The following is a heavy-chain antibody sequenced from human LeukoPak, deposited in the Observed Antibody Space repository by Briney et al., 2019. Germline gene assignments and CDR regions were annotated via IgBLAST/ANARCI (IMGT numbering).Heavy chain of an antibody. V-gene: IGHV5-51*01. CDR2: IYPRDSDT. D-gene: IGHD6-13*01. J-gene: IGHJ4*02. Sequence: PGESLKISCKASGYIFTNYWIGWVRQMPGKGLEWMGIIYPRDSDTRYSPSFQGQVTVSADKSISTAYLQWSSLKASDSAIYYCVRHGLGSSWFGFDYWGQGTLVTVSS. CDR3: VRHGLGSSWFGFDY. CDR1: GYIFTNYW.